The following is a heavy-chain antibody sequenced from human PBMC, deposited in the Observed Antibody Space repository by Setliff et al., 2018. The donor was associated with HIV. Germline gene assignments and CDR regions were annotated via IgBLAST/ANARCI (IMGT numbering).Heavy chain of an antibody. D-gene: IGHD3-10*01. CDR2: ISGGADTT. Sequence: GSLRLSCAASGFAFTDYAMAWVRQAPGKGLEYVSGISGGADTTNYADSVKGRFTISRDNSKNMVFLQMNSLRGEDTALYFCAKTPLALVRGAQPYFDYWGQGTLVTVSS. V-gene: IGHV3-23*01. CDR3: AKTPLALVRGAQPYFDY. J-gene: IGHJ4*02. CDR1: GFAFTDYA.